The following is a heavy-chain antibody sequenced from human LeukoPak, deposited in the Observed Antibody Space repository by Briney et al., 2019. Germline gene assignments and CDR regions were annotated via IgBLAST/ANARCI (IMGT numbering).Heavy chain of an antibody. D-gene: IGHD6-13*01. J-gene: IGHJ5*02. Sequence: ASVKVSCKASGYTFTSYAMNWVRQAPGQGLEWMGWINTNTGNPTYAQGFTGRFVFSLDTSVSTAYLQISSLKAEDTAVYYCAREVEPRVIAAAGTKNWFDPWGQGTLVTVSS. CDR2: INTNTGNP. V-gene: IGHV7-4-1*02. CDR3: AREVEPRVIAAAGTKNWFDP. CDR1: GYTFTSYA.